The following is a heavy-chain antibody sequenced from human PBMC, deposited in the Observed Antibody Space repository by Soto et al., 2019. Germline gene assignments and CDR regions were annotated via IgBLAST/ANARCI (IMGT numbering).Heavy chain of an antibody. J-gene: IGHJ6*02. CDR3: ATTIFGVVIIRRYYYGVDV. CDR1: RFTFNNAW. Sequence: GGSLRLSCSASRFTFNNAWMNWVRQAPGKGLEWVGRIKSKTDGGTADYAAPVKGRFIISRDDSKNTLYLQMNSLKTEDTAVYYCATTIFGVVIIRRYYYGVDVWGQGTTVTVSS. V-gene: IGHV3-15*07. D-gene: IGHD3-3*01. CDR2: IKSKTDGGTA.